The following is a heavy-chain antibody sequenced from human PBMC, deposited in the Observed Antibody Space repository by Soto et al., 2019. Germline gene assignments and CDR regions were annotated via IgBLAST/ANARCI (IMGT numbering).Heavy chain of an antibody. CDR2: IIPVFGKV. Sequence: QVQLVQSGAEVKKPWSSVKVSCTASGGTFTNYVVTWVRQAPGQGLECIGGIIPVFGKVDYAQKFQGRVTIGADTTADDMELSSLTSEDTAVDYCATGEIEFRGGHWYRGNYGLDVWGQATTVTVSS. CDR3: ATGEIEFRGGHWYRGNYGLDV. J-gene: IGHJ6*02. CDR1: GGTFTNYV. V-gene: IGHV1-69*01. D-gene: IGHD1-26*01.